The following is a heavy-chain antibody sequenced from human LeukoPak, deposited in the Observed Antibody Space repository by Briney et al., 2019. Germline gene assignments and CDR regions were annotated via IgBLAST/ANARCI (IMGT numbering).Heavy chain of an antibody. CDR2: INPDGSTT. CDR1: GFTFSNYW. CDR3: AKSLSSRGLIIPKTSRYFDY. D-gene: IGHD3-10*01. J-gene: IGHJ4*02. V-gene: IGHV3-74*01. Sequence: GGSLRFSCAASGFTFSNYWMHWVRQDPGKGLVWVSFINPDGSTTNYADSVKGRFTISRDYSKNTLYLQMNSLRAEDTAVYYCAKSLSSRGLIIPKTSRYFDYWGQGTLVTVSS.